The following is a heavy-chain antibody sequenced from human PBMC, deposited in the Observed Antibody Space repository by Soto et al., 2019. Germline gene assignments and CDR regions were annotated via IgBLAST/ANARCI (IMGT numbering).Heavy chain of an antibody. CDR3: ARTFSSWPVGFDY. CDR1: GFTFSIYA. CDR2: ISYGGSNK. V-gene: IGHV3-30*04. D-gene: IGHD6-13*01. Sequence: GESLKISCAAPGFTFSIYAMHWVRQAPGKGLEWVAVISYGGSNKYYADSVKGRFTISRDNSKKTLDLQMNSLRAEDTAVYYCARTFSSWPVGFDYWGQGTLVTVSS. J-gene: IGHJ4*02.